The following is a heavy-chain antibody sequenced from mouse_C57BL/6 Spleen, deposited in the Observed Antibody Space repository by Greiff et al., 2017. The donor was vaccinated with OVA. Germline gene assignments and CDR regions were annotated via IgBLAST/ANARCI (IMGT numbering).Heavy chain of an antibody. CDR1: GFSLTSYG. CDR2: IWSGGST. CDR3: ASGFYYDYPAWFAY. Sequence: VQGVESGPGLVQPSQSLSITCTVSGFSLTSYGVHWVRQSPGKGLEWLGVIWSGGSTDYNAAFISRLSISKDNSKSQVFFKMNSLQADDTAIYYCASGFYYDYPAWFAYWGQGTLVTVSA. V-gene: IGHV2-2*01. J-gene: IGHJ3*01. D-gene: IGHD2-4*01.